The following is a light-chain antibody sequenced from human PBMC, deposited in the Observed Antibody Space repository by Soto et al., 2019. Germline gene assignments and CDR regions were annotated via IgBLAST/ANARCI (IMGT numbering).Light chain of an antibody. CDR1: SSDIGDYDY. Sequence: QSALTQPASVSGSPGQSITISCTGSSSDIGDYDYVSWYQHHPGKAPKVLISEVSNRPSGVSNRFSGSKSGNTASLTISGLQAEDEADYDCNSYATGTARVFGTGTKVTVL. J-gene: IGLJ1*01. CDR2: EVS. V-gene: IGLV2-14*01. CDR3: NSYATGTARV.